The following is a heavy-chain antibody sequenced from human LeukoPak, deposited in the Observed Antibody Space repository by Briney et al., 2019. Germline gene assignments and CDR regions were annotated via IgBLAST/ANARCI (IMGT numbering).Heavy chain of an antibody. V-gene: IGHV3-21*01. CDR1: GFTFSSYS. CDR2: ISSSSSYI. J-gene: IGHJ6*02. CDR3: AGDLPRNYYGMDV. Sequence: GGSLRLSCAASGFTFSSYSMNWVRQAPGKGLEWVSSISSSSSYIYYADSVKGRFTISRDNAKNSLYPQMNSLRAEDTAVYYCAGDLPRNYYGMDVWGQGTTVTVSS. D-gene: IGHD1-14*01.